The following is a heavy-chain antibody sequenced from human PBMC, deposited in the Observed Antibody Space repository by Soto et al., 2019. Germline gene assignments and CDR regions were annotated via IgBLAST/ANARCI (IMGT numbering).Heavy chain of an antibody. D-gene: IGHD3-16*01. J-gene: IGHJ6*04. CDR1: GYSFTRYG. CDR2: INAYNGNT. Sequence: ASVKVSCKASGYSFTRYGIGWARQAPGQGLEWMGWINAYNGNTNYAQNLQGRLTLTTDTSTTTAYMELRSLRSNDTAIYSWAMVDLYVTPSTQDVSGKGTTDTVAS. V-gene: IGHV1-18*01. CDR3: AMVDLYVTPSTQDV.